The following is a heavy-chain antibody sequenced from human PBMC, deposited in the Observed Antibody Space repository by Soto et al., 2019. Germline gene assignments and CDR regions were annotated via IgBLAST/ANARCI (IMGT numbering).Heavy chain of an antibody. V-gene: IGHV4-39*01. D-gene: IGHD3-3*01. J-gene: IGHJ4*02. CDR2: IYYSGST. CDR1: DSSISSSSYY. Sequence: PSETLSLTCTVADSSISSSSYYWGWIRQPPGKGLEWIGSIYYSGSTYYNPSLKSRVTISVDTSKNQFSLKLSSVTAADTAVYYCAACTINYDFWSGYRIQFDYWGQGTLVTVSS. CDR3: AACTINYDFWSGYRIQFDY.